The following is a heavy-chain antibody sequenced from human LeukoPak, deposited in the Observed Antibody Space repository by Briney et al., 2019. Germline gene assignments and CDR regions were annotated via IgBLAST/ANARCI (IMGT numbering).Heavy chain of an antibody. CDR2: INPSGGST. D-gene: IGHD6-19*01. Sequence: ASVKVSCKASGYTFTSYYMHWVRQAPGQGLEWMGIINPSGGSTSYAQKFQGRVTMTRDTSTSTVYMELSSLRSEDTAVYYCAQSDLSGPSSGWYTFDYWGQGTLVTVSS. J-gene: IGHJ4*02. CDR3: AQSDLSGPSSGWYTFDY. CDR1: GYTFTSYY. V-gene: IGHV1-46*01.